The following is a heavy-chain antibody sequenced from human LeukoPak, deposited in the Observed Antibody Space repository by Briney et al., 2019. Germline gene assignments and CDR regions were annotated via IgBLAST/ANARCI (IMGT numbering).Heavy chain of an antibody. Sequence: PGGSLRLSCAASGFTFINAWMSWVRQAPGQGLEWVGHIKSKTDGATTDYGAPVKGRFTISRDDSKNTLYLQMNSLKNEDTAVYYCTTWAAWTTTRDYWGQGTLVTVSS. CDR1: GFTFINAW. CDR2: IKSKTDGATT. J-gene: IGHJ4*02. CDR3: TTWAAWTTTRDY. D-gene: IGHD4-17*01. V-gene: IGHV3-15*01.